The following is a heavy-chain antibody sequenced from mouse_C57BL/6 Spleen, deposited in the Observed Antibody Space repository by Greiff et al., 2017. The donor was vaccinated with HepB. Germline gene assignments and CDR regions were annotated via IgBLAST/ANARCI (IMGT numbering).Heavy chain of an antibody. V-gene: IGHV1-26*01. J-gene: IGHJ1*03. Sequence: EVQLQQSGPELVKPGASVKISCKASGYTFTDYYMNWVKQSHGKSLEWIGDINPNNGGTSYNQKFKGKATLTVDKSSSTAYMELRSLTSEDSAVYYCARVGIGNYVGYFDVWGTGTTVTVSS. CDR3: ARVGIGNYVGYFDV. CDR1: GYTFTDYY. CDR2: INPNNGGT. D-gene: IGHD2-1*01.